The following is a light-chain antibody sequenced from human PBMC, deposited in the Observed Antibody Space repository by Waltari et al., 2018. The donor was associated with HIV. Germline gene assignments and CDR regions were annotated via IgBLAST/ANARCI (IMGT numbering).Light chain of an antibody. J-gene: IGLJ3*02. CDR1: TSNIGSNT. CDR3: AAWDDSLNGPV. V-gene: IGLV1-44*01. Sequence: QSVLTQPPSASGTPGQRVTISCSGSTSNIGSNTINWYQQLPGTAPKLLIYSNNQRPSVVPDRCSGSKSGTSASLAISGLQSEDEADYSCAAWDDSLNGPVFGGGTKLTVL. CDR2: SNN.